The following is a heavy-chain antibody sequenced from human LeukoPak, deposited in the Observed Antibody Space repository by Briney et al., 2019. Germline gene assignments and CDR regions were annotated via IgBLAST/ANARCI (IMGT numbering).Heavy chain of an antibody. CDR1: GFTFSSYW. J-gene: IGHJ3*02. CDR2: IKQDGSEK. Sequence: PGGSLRLSCAASGFTFSSYWMSWVRQAPGKGLEWVANIKQDGSEKYYVDSVKGRFTISRDNAKNSLYLQMNSLRAEDTAVYYCARDTWELPMSDAFDIWGQGTMVTVSS. D-gene: IGHD1-26*01. V-gene: IGHV3-7*01. CDR3: ARDTWELPMSDAFDI.